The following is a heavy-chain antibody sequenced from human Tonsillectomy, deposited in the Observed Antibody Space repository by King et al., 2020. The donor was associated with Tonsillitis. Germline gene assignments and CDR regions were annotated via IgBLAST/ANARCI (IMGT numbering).Heavy chain of an antibody. V-gene: IGHV3-21*01. CDR2: ISSSSSYM. J-gene: IGHJ6*02. Sequence: VQLVESGGGLVKPGGSLRLSCAASGFTFSTYNMNWVRQAPGKGLEWVSYISSSSSYMYYADSVKGRFTISRDNAKNSLYLQMNSLRAEDTALYYCVRVRWFGEDHVMDVWGQGTTVTVSS. D-gene: IGHD3-10*01. CDR1: GFTFSTYN. CDR3: VRVRWFGEDHVMDV.